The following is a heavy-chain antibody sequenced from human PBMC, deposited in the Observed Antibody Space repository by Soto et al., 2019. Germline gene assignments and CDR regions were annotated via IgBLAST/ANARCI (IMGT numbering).Heavy chain of an antibody. D-gene: IGHD3-10*01. V-gene: IGHV4-30-2*01. CDR3: ARGGQVTMVQGVIVSYGLDV. CDR2: IYHSGTT. CDR1: GASISSGGYC. J-gene: IGHJ6*02. Sequence: QLQLQQSASGLVRPSQSLSLTCAVSGASISSGGYCWTWIRQTPGKGLELIGNIYHSGTTYYNPSLRSRVTMSVDRSKKQFFLKLTSVTAADTAVYYCARGGQVTMVQGVIVSYGLDVWGQGTTVTVSS.